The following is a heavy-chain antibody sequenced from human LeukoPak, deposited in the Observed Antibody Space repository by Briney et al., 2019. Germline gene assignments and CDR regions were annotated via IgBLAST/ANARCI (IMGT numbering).Heavy chain of an antibody. V-gene: IGHV3-33*01. CDR2: IWSDGSNE. D-gene: IGHD5-12*01. CDR3: ARGAYSGHDCDY. J-gene: IGHJ4*02. CDR1: GFTLSNYG. Sequence: GGSLRLSCAASGFTLSNYGMHWVRQAPGKGLEWVAAIWSDGSNEYYADSVKGRFTISRDNSKNTLYLQLNSLRAEDTAVYYCARGAYSGHDCDYWGQGTLVTVSS.